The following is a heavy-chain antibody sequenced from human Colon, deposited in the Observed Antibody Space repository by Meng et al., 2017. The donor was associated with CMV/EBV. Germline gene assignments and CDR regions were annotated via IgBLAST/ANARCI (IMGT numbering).Heavy chain of an antibody. Sequence: GGPLRLPCAVSGFTFSSYAMHWVRQARGKGLEWVAVISYDGSNKYYADSVKGRFAISRDNSKNTLYLQMNGLRAEDTGVYYYARGYLTGFALYYYGMDVWGQGTTVTVS. CDR3: ARGYLTGFALYYYGMDV. V-gene: IGHV3-30*09. D-gene: IGHD3-9*01. J-gene: IGHJ6*02. CDR1: GFTFSSYA. CDR2: ISYDGSNK.